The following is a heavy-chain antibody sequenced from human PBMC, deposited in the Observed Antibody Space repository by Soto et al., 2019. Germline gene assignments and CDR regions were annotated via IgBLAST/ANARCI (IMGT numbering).Heavy chain of an antibody. CDR2: ISGSGGST. CDR1: GFTFSSYA. D-gene: IGHD3-16*01. J-gene: IGHJ6*02. Sequence: GGSLRLSCAASGFTFSSYAMSWVRQAPGKGLEWVSAISGSGGSTYYTDSVNCRFTISLNNSKNALNLQMNSLRAEDTAVYYGAKDPTYVSYHYYYGIDVWGQGTTVTVSS. V-gene: IGHV3-23*01. CDR3: AKDPTYVSYHYYYGIDV.